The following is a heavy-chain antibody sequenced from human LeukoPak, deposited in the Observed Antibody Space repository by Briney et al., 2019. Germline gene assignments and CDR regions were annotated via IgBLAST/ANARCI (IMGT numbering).Heavy chain of an antibody. D-gene: IGHD6-13*01. J-gene: IGHJ3*02. Sequence: GGSLRLSCAASGFTFSSYGMHWVRQAPGKGLEWVAVIWYDGSNKYYADSVKGRFTISRDNSKNTLYLQMNSLRAEDTAVYYCARDGSIAAAGIGALDIWGQGTMVTVSS. CDR1: GFTFSSYG. CDR2: IWYDGSNK. V-gene: IGHV3-33*01. CDR3: ARDGSIAAAGIGALDI.